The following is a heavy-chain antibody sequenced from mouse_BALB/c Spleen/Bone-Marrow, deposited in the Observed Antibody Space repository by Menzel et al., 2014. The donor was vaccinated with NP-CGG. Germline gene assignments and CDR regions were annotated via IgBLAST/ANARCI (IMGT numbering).Heavy chain of an antibody. CDR1: GFTFSSYG. J-gene: IGHJ4*01. Sequence: EVMLVESGGDLVKSGGSLKLSCAASGFTFSSYGMSWVRRTPDKRLEWVAIISSGGSYTYYPDSVEGRFTISRDNAKNTLYLQMSSLKSEDTAMYYCARHNYGYYAMDYWGQGTSVTVSS. D-gene: IGHD1-1*01. CDR2: ISSGGSYT. V-gene: IGHV5-6*01. CDR3: ARHNYGYYAMDY.